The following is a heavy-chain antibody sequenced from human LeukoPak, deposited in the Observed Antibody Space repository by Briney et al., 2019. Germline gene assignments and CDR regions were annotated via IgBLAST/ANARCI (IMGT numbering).Heavy chain of an antibody. D-gene: IGHD3-22*01. CDR1: GGTFSSYA. CDR2: INPNSGGT. CDR3: ARAYDSSDYYPPLGY. J-gene: IGHJ4*02. V-gene: IGHV1-2*02. Sequence: GASVKVSCKASGGTFSSYAISWVRQAPGQGLEWMGWINPNSGGTNYAQKFQGRVTMTRDTSISTAYMELSRLRSDDTAVYYCARAYDSSDYYPPLGYWGQGTLVTVSS.